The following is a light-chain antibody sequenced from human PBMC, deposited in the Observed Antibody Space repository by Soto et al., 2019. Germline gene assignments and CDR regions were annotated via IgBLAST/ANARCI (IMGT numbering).Light chain of an antibody. CDR1: HSVSSS. CDR3: QQYNNWPWT. Sequence: EIVMTQSPATLSVSPGERATLSCRASHSVSSSLAWYQQKPGQAPRLLLYGTFTRATGIPAKFSGSGSGTEFTLTISTLQSEDFAVYYCQQYNNWPWTFGQGTKVEIK. V-gene: IGKV3-15*01. J-gene: IGKJ1*01. CDR2: GTF.